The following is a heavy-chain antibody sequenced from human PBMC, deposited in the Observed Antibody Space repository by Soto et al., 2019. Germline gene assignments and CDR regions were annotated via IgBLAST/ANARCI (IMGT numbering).Heavy chain of an antibody. CDR1: GFTFSSYV. Sequence: QVQLVESGGGVVQPGRSLRLSCAASGFTFSSYVMHWVRQAPGQGLEWVAGISYDGSNKYYADSVKGRFTISRDNSKNTLYLQMNSLRAEDTAVYYCAKDVVVGATTGLGDYYYYYGMDVWGQGTTVTVSS. CDR3: AKDVVVGATTGLGDYYYYYGMDV. CDR2: ISYDGSNK. J-gene: IGHJ6*02. D-gene: IGHD1-26*01. V-gene: IGHV3-30*18.